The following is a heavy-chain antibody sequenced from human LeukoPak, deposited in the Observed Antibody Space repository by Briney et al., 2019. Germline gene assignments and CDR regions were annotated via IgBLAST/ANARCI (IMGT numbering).Heavy chain of an antibody. CDR2: INPKSGGT. Sequence: ASVKVSCKTSGYGFTDYYMHWVRQAPGQGLEWMGWINPKSGGTKSAQNLQGRVTLTRDTSISTAYMELSRLRSDDTAVYYCARDRLGCGGDCPINWFDPWGQGTLVTVSS. V-gene: IGHV1-2*02. D-gene: IGHD2-21*02. J-gene: IGHJ5*02. CDR3: ARDRLGCGGDCPINWFDP. CDR1: GYGFTDYY.